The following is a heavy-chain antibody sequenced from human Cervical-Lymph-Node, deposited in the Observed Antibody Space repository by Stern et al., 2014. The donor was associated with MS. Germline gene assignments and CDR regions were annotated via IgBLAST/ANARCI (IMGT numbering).Heavy chain of an antibody. CDR2: TSGTGITV. V-gene: IGHV3-11*01. Sequence: VHLVESGGDLVTPGGSLRLSCETSGFNFTDYYMNWIRQAPGKGLEWVAYTSGTGITVFYADSVKGRFTISRDNAKNSVYLQMNSLRADDTAVYYCARVGTSDFYDHWGQGTLVTVSS. CDR3: ARVGTSDFYDH. J-gene: IGHJ4*02. CDR1: GFNFTDYY. D-gene: IGHD2-2*01.